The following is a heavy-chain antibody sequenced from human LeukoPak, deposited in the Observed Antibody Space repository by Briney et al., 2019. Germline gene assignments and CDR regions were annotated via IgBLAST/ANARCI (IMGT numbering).Heavy chain of an antibody. D-gene: IGHD4-17*01. V-gene: IGHV3-23*01. J-gene: IGHJ4*02. CDR2: ISGSGGST. CDR3: ASAPRGMTTYYFDY. CDR1: GFTFSSYA. Sequence: GGSLRLSCAASGFTFSSYAVSWVRQAPGKGLEWVSAISGSGGSTYYADSVKGRFTISRDNAKNSLYLQMNSLRAEDTAVYYCASAPRGMTTYYFDYWGQGTLVTVSS.